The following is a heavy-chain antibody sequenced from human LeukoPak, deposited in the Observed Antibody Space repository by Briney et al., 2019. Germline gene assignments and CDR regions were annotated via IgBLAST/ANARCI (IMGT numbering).Heavy chain of an antibody. CDR2: INSNNGII. D-gene: IGHD3-22*01. Sequence: GGSLRLSCAASGFIFDDFAMHWVRQVPGKGLEWVSGINSNNGIIGYADSVKGRFSISRDNAKDSLYLRMNSLRPEDTALYYCTKDFYRDFYDSVDYYFHYWGQGTLVTVSS. CDR3: TKDFYRDFYDSVDYYFHY. J-gene: IGHJ4*02. V-gene: IGHV3-9*01. CDR1: GFIFDDFA.